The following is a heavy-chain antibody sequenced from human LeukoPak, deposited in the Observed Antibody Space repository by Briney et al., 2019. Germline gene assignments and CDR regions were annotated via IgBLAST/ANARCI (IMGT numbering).Heavy chain of an antibody. CDR3: ARGLYDSSGYYQYYFDY. J-gene: IGHJ4*02. V-gene: IGHV4-34*01. CDR1: GGSFSGYY. D-gene: IGHD3-22*01. CDR2: INHSGST. Sequence: PSETLSLTCAVYGGSFSGYYWSWIRQPPGKGLEWIGEINHSGSTNYNPSLKSRVTISVDTSKNQFSLKLSSVTAADTAVYYCARGLYDSSGYYQYYFDYWGQGTLVTVSS.